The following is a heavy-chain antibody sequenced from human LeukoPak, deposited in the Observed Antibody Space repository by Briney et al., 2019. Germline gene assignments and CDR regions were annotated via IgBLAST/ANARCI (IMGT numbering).Heavy chain of an antibody. D-gene: IGHD2-15*01. CDR2: ISAYNGNT. J-gene: IGHJ5*02. Sequence: ASVTVSCKASGYTFTSYGISWVRQAPGQGLEWMGWISAYNGNTNYAQKLQGRVTMTTDTSTSTAYMELGSLRSDDTAVDYCARAWSGGSCYWFDPWGQGTLVTVSS. V-gene: IGHV1-18*01. CDR3: ARAWSGGSCYWFDP. CDR1: GYTFTSYG.